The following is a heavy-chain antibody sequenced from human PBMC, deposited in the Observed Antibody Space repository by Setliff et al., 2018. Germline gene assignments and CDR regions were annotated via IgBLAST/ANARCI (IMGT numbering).Heavy chain of an antibody. V-gene: IGHV1-24*01. J-gene: IGHJ4*02. Sequence: ASVKVSCKVSGYTLTELSMHWVRQAPGKGLEWMGGFDPEDGETIYAQKFQGRVTITEDTSTDTAYMELSSLRSEDTAVYYCATVDIVATITGGYYFDYWGQGTLVTVSS. D-gene: IGHD5-12*01. CDR3: ATVDIVATITGGYYFDY. CDR1: GYTLTELS. CDR2: FDPEDGET.